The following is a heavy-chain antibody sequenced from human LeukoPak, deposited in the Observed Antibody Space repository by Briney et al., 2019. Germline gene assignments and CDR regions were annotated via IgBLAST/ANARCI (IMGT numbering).Heavy chain of an antibody. CDR2: IYTSGST. Sequence: PSETLSLTCTVSGGSISSYYWSWIRQPAGKGLEWIGRIYTSGSTNYNPSLKSRVTMSVGMSKNQFSLKLSSVTAADTAVYYCARAHYYDSSGYTNWFDPWGQGTLVTVSS. CDR3: ARAHYYDSSGYTNWFDP. D-gene: IGHD3-22*01. V-gene: IGHV4-4*07. J-gene: IGHJ5*02. CDR1: GGSISSYY.